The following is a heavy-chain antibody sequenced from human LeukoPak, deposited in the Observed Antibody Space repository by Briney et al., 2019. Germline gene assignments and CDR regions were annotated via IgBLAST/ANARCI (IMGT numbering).Heavy chain of an antibody. Sequence: GGSLRLSCAASGFTFSNYSMNWVRQAPGKGLEWVSSISSSSSYIYYADSVKGRFTISRDNAKNSLYLQMNSLRAEDTAVYYCARGPQLGFDYWGQGTLVTVSS. CDR2: ISSSSSYI. CDR1: GFTFSNYS. V-gene: IGHV3-21*01. CDR3: ARGPQLGFDY. J-gene: IGHJ4*02. D-gene: IGHD6-6*01.